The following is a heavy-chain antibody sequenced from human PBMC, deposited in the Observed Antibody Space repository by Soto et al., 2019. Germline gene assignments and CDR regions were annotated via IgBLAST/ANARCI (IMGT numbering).Heavy chain of an antibody. J-gene: IGHJ6*02. D-gene: IGHD3-3*01. CDR2: ISGSGGST. CDR3: ASNYDFWNGYYYYGMDV. Sequence: GGSLRLSCAASGFTFSSYAMSWVRQAPGKGLEWVSAISGSGGSTYYADSVKGRFTISRDNSKNTLYLQMNSLRAEDTAVYYCASNYDFWNGYYYYGMDVWGQGTTVTVSS. CDR1: GFTFSSYA. V-gene: IGHV3-23*01.